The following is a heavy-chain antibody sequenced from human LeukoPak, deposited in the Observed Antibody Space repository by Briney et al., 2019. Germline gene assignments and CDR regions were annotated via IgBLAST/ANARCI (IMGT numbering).Heavy chain of an antibody. D-gene: IGHD3-10*01. CDR1: GGSSSGYY. J-gene: IGHJ4*02. Sequence: SETLSLTCAVYGGSSSGYYWSWIRQPPGKGLEWIGEINHSGSTNYNPSLKSRVTISVDTSKNQFSLKLSSVTAADTAVYYCARGRVTMVRGASTVRSYYFDYWGQGTLVTVSS. CDR3: ARGRVTMVRGASTVRSYYFDY. CDR2: INHSGST. V-gene: IGHV4-34*01.